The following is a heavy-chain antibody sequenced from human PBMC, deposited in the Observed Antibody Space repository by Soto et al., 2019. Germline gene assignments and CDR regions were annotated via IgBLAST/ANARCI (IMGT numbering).Heavy chain of an antibody. CDR2: IIPIFGTA. Sequence: SVKVSCKASGGTFSSYAISWVRQAPVQGLEWMGGIIPIFGTANYAQKFQGRVTITADESTSTAYMELSSLRSEDTAVYYCATDLDRYYYDSSGYLNWFDPWGQGTLVTVSS. J-gene: IGHJ5*02. CDR1: GGTFSSYA. CDR3: ATDLDRYYYDSSGYLNWFDP. V-gene: IGHV1-69*13. D-gene: IGHD3-22*01.